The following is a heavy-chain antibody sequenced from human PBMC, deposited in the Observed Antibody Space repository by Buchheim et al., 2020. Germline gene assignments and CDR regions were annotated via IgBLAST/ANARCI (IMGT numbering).Heavy chain of an antibody. Sequence: QVQLQPWGAGLLKSSETLTLTCAVYDESFTTYYWSWIRQSPGKGLEWVGEVNHSGSTNYNPSLKSRVTMSVDTSKNQFSLKLSSVTAADTAVYYCARDRSGTMTPLYYFDYWGQGTL. J-gene: IGHJ4*02. D-gene: IGHD3-22*01. CDR3: ARDRSGTMTPLYYFDY. CDR1: DESFTTYY. V-gene: IGHV4-34*01. CDR2: VNHSGST.